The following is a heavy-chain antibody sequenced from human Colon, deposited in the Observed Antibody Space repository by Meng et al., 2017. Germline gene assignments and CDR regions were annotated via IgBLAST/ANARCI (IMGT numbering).Heavy chain of an antibody. V-gene: IGHV4-4*02. CDR1: GASVSVNSY. J-gene: IGHJ4*02. D-gene: IGHD4-23*01. CDR2: IDHRGSA. CDR3: ARHGGYYQDF. Sequence: QVRLQESAPVLVKPSDVLSLACSVSGASVSVNSYWSWVRQPPGRGLEWIGQIDHRGSAYYRPSLNSQVTMSLDKSRNQFSLRLTSVTAADTAVYYCARHGGYYQDFWGQGTLVTVSS.